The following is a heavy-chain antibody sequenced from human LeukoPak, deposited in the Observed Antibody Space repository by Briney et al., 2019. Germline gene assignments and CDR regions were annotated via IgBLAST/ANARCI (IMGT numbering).Heavy chain of an antibody. V-gene: IGHV1-18*01. D-gene: IGHD3-3*01. CDR3: ARYEGDVDGLDI. Sequence: SVKVSCQASGYTFTSYGISWVRQAPGQGLEWMGWISAYNGNTNYAQKLQGRVTMTTDTSASTAYMDLSSLRSEDTAVYYCARYEGDVDGLDIWGQGTMVTVSS. J-gene: IGHJ3*02. CDR1: GYTFTSYG. CDR2: ISAYNGNT.